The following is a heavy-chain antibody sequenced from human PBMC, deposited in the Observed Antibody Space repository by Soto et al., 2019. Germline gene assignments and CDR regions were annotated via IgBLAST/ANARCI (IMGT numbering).Heavy chain of an antibody. CDR3: ARGDCVGGTCYSLAGSFYYYMDV. CDR1: GFTFSNYW. J-gene: IGHJ6*03. Sequence: EVQLVESGGGLVQPGGSLRLSCVASGFTFSNYWMYWVRQAPGEGLVWVSRINNDGSVSSYADSVKGRLTISRDNVKNNLYLQMDRLRAEDTAVYYCARGDCVGGTCYSLAGSFYYYMDVWGKGTTVTVFS. CDR2: INNDGSVS. V-gene: IGHV3-74*01. D-gene: IGHD2-15*01.